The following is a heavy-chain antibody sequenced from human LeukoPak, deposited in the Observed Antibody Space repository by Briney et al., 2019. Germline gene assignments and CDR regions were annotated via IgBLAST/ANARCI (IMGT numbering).Heavy chain of an antibody. CDR2: IYYSGST. CDR1: GGSISSYY. J-gene: IGHJ3*02. Sequence: SETLSLTCTVSGGSISSYYWSWIRQPPGKGLEWIGYIYYSGSTNYNPSLKSRVTISVDTSKNQFSLKLSSVTAADTAVYYCARHVVQPYYYDSSGSVGAFDIWGQGTMVTVSS. V-gene: IGHV4-59*08. CDR3: ARHVVQPYYYDSSGSVGAFDI. D-gene: IGHD3-22*01.